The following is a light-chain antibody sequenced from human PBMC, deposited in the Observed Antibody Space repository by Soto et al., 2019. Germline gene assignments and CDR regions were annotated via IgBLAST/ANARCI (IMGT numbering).Light chain of an antibody. J-gene: IGLJ3*02. Sequence: QSALTQPASVSGSPGQSITISCTGTSSDVGRYNYVSWYQQHPDKAPKLMIYEVRNRPSGVSYRFSGSKSGNTASLTISGLQAEDEADYYCSSYTSSSTWVFGGGTKLTVL. CDR3: SSYTSSSTWV. CDR2: EVR. CDR1: SSDVGRYNY. V-gene: IGLV2-14*01.